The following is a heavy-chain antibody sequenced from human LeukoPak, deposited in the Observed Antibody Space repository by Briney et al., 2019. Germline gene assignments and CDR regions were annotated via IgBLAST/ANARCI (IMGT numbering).Heavy chain of an antibody. V-gene: IGHV3-74*01. J-gene: IGHJ4*02. CDR3: ARSGGSQFDY. Sequence: PGGSLRLSCGVSGFTFSNYCMHWVRQAPGKGLVWVSRINSEGNITNYADSVEGRFTISRDNAKNTLYLQMNSLRVEDTAVYYCARSGGSQFDYWGQGIMVTVSS. CDR1: GFTFSNYC. D-gene: IGHD3-10*01. CDR2: INSEGNIT.